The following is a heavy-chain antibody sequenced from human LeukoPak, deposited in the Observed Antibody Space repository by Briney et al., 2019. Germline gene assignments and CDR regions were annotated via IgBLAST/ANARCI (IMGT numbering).Heavy chain of an antibody. V-gene: IGHV3-23*01. J-gene: IGHJ4*02. CDR3: ATYRQVLLPFES. Sequence: GGSLRLSCAASGFTFSTFAMIWVRQPPGKGLEWVSSIFPSGGEIHYADSVRGRFTISRDNSKSTLSLQMNGLRAEDTAIYYCATYRQVLLPFESWGQGTLVTVSS. CDR2: IFPSGGEI. D-gene: IGHD2-8*02. CDR1: GFTFSTFA.